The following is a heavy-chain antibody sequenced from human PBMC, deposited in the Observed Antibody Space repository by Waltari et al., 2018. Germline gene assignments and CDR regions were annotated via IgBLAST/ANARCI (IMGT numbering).Heavy chain of an antibody. CDR3: ARAGDSYYAMDV. CDR2: IYSNGDT. CDR1: GASINSRGFY. V-gene: IGHV4-31*09. Sequence: QVYLQESGPGLVKPSQTLSLTCTVSGASINSRGFYWIWIRHHPGKGLEWVGYIYSNGDTFYNPSLKSRVIISVDKSRNQLSLKMTSATAADSAVYFCARAGDSYYAMDVWGQGTTVTVSS. J-gene: IGHJ6*02. D-gene: IGHD2-21*01.